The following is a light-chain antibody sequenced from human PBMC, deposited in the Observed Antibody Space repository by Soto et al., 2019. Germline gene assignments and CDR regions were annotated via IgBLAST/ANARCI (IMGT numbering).Light chain of an antibody. J-gene: IGKJ1*01. CDR2: GAS. CDR3: QQYHNWPPWT. Sequence: EIAITQSPATLSVSPGERATLSCSASQSVSSNLAWYQQKPGQAPRLLIYGASTRATGIPVRFSGSGFGTEFTLTISSLQSEDSAVYYCQQYHNWPPWTFGQGTKVDIK. V-gene: IGKV3-15*01. CDR1: QSVSSN.